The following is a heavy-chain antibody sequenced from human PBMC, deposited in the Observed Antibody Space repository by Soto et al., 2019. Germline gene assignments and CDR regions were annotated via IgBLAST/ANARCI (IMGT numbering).Heavy chain of an antibody. D-gene: IGHD6-19*01. Sequence: QVPLVQSGAEEKKPGASVKVSFKASGYTFTGYAMHWVRQAPGQRLEWMGWINAGNGNTKYSQKFQGRVTITRDTSASTAYMELSSLRSEDTAVYYCARAVAVAADFDYWGQGTLVTVSS. CDR1: GYTFTGYA. CDR3: ARAVAVAADFDY. V-gene: IGHV1-3*05. CDR2: INAGNGNT. J-gene: IGHJ4*02.